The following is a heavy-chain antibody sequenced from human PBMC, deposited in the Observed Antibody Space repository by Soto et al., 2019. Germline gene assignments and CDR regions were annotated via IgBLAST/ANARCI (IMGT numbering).Heavy chain of an antibody. D-gene: IGHD6-19*01. J-gene: IGHJ1*01. CDR1: GFTFDDYT. CDR2: ISRDGGST. CDR3: AKEGHSSGWPTREYFQH. V-gene: IGHV3-43*01. Sequence: SLRLSCAASGFTFDDYTMHWVRQATGKGLEWVSLISRDGGSTYYADSVKGRFTISRDNSKNSLYLQMNSLRTEDTALYYCAKEGHSSGWPTREYFQHWGQGTLVTVSS.